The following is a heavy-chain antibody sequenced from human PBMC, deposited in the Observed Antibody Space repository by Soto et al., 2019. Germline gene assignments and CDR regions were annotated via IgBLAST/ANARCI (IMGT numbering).Heavy chain of an antibody. D-gene: IGHD6-13*01. Sequence: QVQLVQSGAEVKKPGASVKVSCKASGYTFTSYYMHWVRQAPGQGLEWMGIINPSGGSTSYAQKFQGRVTMTRDTSTGTVYMELSSLRSEDTAVYYCTSWYAAFDIWGQGTMVTVSS. V-gene: IGHV1-46*03. CDR3: TSWYAAFDI. J-gene: IGHJ3*02. CDR1: GYTFTSYY. CDR2: INPSGGST.